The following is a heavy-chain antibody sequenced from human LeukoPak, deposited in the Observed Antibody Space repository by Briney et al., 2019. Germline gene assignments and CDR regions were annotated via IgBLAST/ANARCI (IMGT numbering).Heavy chain of an antibody. J-gene: IGHJ4*02. CDR3: ARGLPATLLDY. D-gene: IGHD2-2*01. V-gene: IGHV3-11*01. Sequence: PGGSLRLSCVASGLTFSDYYMSWVRQAPGKGLEWVSYFSSSATATYYAGSVKGRFTISRDSAKNSLYLQMNSLRVEDTAVYYCARGLPATLLDYWGQGTLVTVSS. CDR1: GLTFSDYY. CDR2: FSSSATAT.